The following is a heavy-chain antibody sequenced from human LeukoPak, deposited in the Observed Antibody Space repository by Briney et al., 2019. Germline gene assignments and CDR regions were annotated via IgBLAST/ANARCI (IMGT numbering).Heavy chain of an antibody. V-gene: IGHV4-38-2*02. J-gene: IGHJ4*02. CDR3: ARHRRRDGYNRSPFDY. CDR2: INHSGNT. D-gene: IGHD5-24*01. Sequence: TSETLSLTCTVSGYSISSGYYWSWIRQPPGKGLEWIGEINHSGNTNYNPSLKNRVTISVDTSKNQFSLKLSSVTAADTAVYYCARHRRRDGYNRSPFDYWGQGTLVTVSS. CDR1: GYSISSGYY.